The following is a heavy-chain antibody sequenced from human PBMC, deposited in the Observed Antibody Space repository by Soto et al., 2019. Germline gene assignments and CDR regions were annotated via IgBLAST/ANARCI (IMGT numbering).Heavy chain of an antibody. CDR1: GYSFASYW. J-gene: IGHJ4*02. V-gene: IGHV5-51*01. Sequence: ESLKVSFKGSGYSFASYWIGWVRQMPGKGLEWMGIIYPGDSDTRYSPSFQGQVTISADKSISTAYLQWSSLKASDTAMYYCARHRRQCTNGVCYSNYFDYWGQGTLVTVSS. CDR3: ARHRRQCTNGVCYSNYFDY. D-gene: IGHD2-8*01. CDR2: IYPGDSDT.